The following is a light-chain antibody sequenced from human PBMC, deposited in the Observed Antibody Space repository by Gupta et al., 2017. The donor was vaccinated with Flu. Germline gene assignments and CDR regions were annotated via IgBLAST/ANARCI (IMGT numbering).Light chain of an antibody. Sequence: PSFLSASTGDRVTISCRRSQGISSYLAWYQQKPGKAPELLIYAASTVESGVPSRFSGSGSGTDFTLTISGRQSEDFANYYCQQKYSFPQTFGQGTXVEIK. V-gene: IGKV1D-8*01. CDR3: QQKYSFPQT. CDR2: AAS. J-gene: IGKJ1*01. CDR1: QGISSY.